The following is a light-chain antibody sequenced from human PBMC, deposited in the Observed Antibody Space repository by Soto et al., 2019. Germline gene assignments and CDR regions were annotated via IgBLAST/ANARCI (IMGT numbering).Light chain of an antibody. Sequence: EIVMSQSPVTLSASPGERVTLSCRASQSVNINLAWYQQRHGQAPRVLIYGASNRASGIPDKFSGSGSGTDFTLTISSLEPDDFGLNFCQQYKDWPPLTFGGGTRVEIK. V-gene: IGKV3D-15*01. CDR2: GAS. CDR1: QSVNIN. CDR3: QQYKDWPPLT. J-gene: IGKJ4*01.